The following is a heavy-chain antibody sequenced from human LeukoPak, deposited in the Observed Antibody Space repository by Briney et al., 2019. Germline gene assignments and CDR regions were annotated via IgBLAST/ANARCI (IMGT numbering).Heavy chain of an antibody. Sequence: GGSLKLSCAASGFTFNNYGMHWVRQAPGKGLEWVAVIGNDGRAKYYADSVRGRFTISRDNIENTVFLQMNSLSSDDTAVYFCAKEEAWGVNAFDSWGQGTLVTVSS. J-gene: IGHJ4*02. CDR1: GFTFNNYG. D-gene: IGHD3-10*01. CDR3: AKEEAWGVNAFDS. V-gene: IGHV3-30*18. CDR2: IGNDGRAK.